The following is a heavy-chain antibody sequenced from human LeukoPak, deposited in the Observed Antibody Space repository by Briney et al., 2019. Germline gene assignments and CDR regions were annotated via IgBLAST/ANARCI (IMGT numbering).Heavy chain of an antibody. CDR2: ISYDGSNK. Sequence: GRSLRLACAASGFTFSNYGMPWVRQAPGKGLEWVAAISYDGSNKYYADSEKGRFTISRDNSKQTLYLLMKALSTEDTAVCYCAKDSPDYVWGSYRSFAHWGQGTLVTVSS. J-gene: IGHJ4*02. D-gene: IGHD3-16*02. CDR1: GFTFSNYG. CDR3: AKDSPDYVWGSYRSFAH. V-gene: IGHV3-30*18.